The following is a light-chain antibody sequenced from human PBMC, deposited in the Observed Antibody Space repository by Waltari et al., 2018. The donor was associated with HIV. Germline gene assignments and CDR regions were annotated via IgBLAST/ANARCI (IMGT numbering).Light chain of an antibody. CDR3: QQAKTFPHT. Sequence: DIQMTQSPQSVPASVAGTASITCRTSQCIGTSLAWYQRSPGKAPSFLICYASRMAIGVPSRFSGSGSGTFFFLNISDLQAEDFATYYCQQAKTFPHTFGGGTRVEL. CDR2: YAS. J-gene: IGKJ4*01. CDR1: QCIGTS. V-gene: IGKV1-12*01.